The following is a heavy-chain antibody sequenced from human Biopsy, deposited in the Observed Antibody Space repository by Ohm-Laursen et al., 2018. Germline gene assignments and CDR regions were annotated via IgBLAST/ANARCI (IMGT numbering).Heavy chain of an antibody. D-gene: IGHD1-26*01. J-gene: IGHJ3*01. Sequence: GSLRLSCVASGFAFNLYEMNWVRQAPGKGMEWISYIYGGGSPVSYADSVKGRFTISRDNAQNSLYLHMNSLRAEDTAVYYCARLNSGTYDASDLWGQGTMVSVSS. CDR3: ARLNSGTYDASDL. CDR2: IYGGGSPV. CDR1: GFAFNLYE. V-gene: IGHV3-48*03.